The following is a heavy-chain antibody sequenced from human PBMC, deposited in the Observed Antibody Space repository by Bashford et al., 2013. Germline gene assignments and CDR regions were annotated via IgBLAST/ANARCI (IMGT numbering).Heavy chain of an antibody. CDR1: GGSISSGGYS. Sequence: SETLSLTCTVSGGSISSGGYSWSWIRQPPGKGLEWIGYIYHSGSTYYNPSLKSRVTISVDRSKNQFSLKLSSVTAADTAVYYCARVGVWSYYFDYWGQGTLVTVSS. J-gene: IGHJ4*02. V-gene: IGHV4-30-2*01. CDR2: IYHSGST. CDR3: ARVGVWSYYFDY. D-gene: IGHD3-16*01.